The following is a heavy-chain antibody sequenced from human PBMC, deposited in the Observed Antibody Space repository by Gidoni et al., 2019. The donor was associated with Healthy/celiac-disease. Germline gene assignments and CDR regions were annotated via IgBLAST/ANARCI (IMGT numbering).Heavy chain of an antibody. Sequence: QVTLRESGPALVKPTQTLTLTCPFSGLSLSTSGMCVSWIRQPPGKALEWLARIDWDDDKYYRTSLKTRLTISKDTSKNQVVLTMTNMDPVDTATYYCARSRSGLTDYWGQGALVTVSS. CDR1: GLSLSTSGMC. J-gene: IGHJ4*02. CDR3: ARSRSGLTDY. V-gene: IGHV2-70*15. CDR2: IDWDDDK. D-gene: IGHD6-19*01.